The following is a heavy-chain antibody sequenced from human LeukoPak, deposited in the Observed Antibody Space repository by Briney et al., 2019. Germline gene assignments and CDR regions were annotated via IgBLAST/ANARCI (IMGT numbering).Heavy chain of an antibody. CDR2: INSDGSSA. D-gene: IGHD4-17*01. Sequence: GGSLRPSCAASGFTFSSYWMPWVRQAPGKGLVWVSRINSDGSSASYADSVKGRFTISRDNAKNTLYLQMNSLRAEDTAVYYCASGGDYPEYWGQGTLVTVSS. J-gene: IGHJ4*02. CDR3: ASGGDYPEY. V-gene: IGHV3-74*01. CDR1: GFTFSSYW.